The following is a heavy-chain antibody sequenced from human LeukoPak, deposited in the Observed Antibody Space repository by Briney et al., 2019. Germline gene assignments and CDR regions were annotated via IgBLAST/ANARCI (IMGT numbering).Heavy chain of an antibody. CDR2: ISSSGSTI. CDR3: AREGDSGSFHYFDY. CDR1: GFTFSSYE. J-gene: IGHJ4*02. D-gene: IGHD1-26*01. V-gene: IGHV3-48*03. Sequence: GGSLRLSCAASGFTFSSYEMNWVRQAPGKGLEWVSYISSSGSTIYYADSVKGRFTISRDNAKNSLYLQMNGLRAEDTAVYYCAREGDSGSFHYFDYWGQGTLVTVSS.